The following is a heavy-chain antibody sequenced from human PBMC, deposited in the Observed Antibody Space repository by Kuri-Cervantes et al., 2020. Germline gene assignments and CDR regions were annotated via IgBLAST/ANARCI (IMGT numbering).Heavy chain of an antibody. J-gene: IGHJ6*02. CDR3: AREDTAMDYGMDV. D-gene: IGHD5-18*01. V-gene: IGHV1-2*02. CDR2: INPNSGGT. Sequence: ASVKVSCKASGYIFTAYYIHWVRQAPGQGLEWMGWINPNSGGTNYGQKFQGRVTMTRDTSISTAYMELSSLRSEDTAVYYCAREDTAMDYGMDVWGQGTTVTVSS. CDR1: GYIFTAYY.